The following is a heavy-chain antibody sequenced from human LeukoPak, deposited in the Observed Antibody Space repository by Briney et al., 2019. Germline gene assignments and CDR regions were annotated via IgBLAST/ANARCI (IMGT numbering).Heavy chain of an antibody. Sequence: SQTLSLTCAISGDSVSSNSAAWNWIRQSPSRGLEWLGRTYYRSKWYNDYAVSVESRITINPDTSKNQFSLQLNSVTPEDTAVYYCARVGDYYDSSGYYHFFDYWGQGTLVTVSS. CDR3: ARVGDYYDSSGYYHFFDY. CDR1: GDSVSSNSAA. V-gene: IGHV6-1*01. D-gene: IGHD3-22*01. CDR2: TYYRSKWYN. J-gene: IGHJ4*02.